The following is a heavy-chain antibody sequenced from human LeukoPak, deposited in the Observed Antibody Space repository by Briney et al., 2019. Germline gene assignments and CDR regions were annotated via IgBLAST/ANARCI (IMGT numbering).Heavy chain of an antibody. CDR1: GFTFSRHW. V-gene: IGHV3-7*03. CDR2: IKHDGSEK. D-gene: IGHD6-13*01. Sequence: GGSLRLSCAASGFTFSRHWMTWVRQAPGKGLEWVANIKHDGSEKNYVDSVKGRFTISRDNAKNSLYLQMNSLRAEDTAVYYCARGAAAPNYYYYYYGMDVWGQGTTVTVSS. CDR3: ARGAAAPNYYYYYYGMDV. J-gene: IGHJ6*02.